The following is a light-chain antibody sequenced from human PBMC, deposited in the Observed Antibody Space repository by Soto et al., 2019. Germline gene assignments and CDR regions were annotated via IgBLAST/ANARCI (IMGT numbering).Light chain of an antibody. J-gene: IGKJ2*01. V-gene: IGKV1-39*01. Sequence: DVQMTQSPSSLSASVGDRVTITCRASQSIVNYLNWYQQKPGRAPKLLIYAASSLQTGVPPRFSGSGSGTDFTLTISSLQPEDAATYYCQQAYNTPPVTFSPGTKVEI. CDR2: AAS. CDR3: QQAYNTPPVT. CDR1: QSIVNY.